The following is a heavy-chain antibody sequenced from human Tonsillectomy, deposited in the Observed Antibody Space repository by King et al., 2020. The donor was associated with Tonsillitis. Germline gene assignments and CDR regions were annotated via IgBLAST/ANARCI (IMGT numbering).Heavy chain of an antibody. CDR1: GYTFTSYY. CDR3: ARAGNSYGWRGGLVDDY. CDR2: INPSGGST. D-gene: IGHD5-18*01. J-gene: IGHJ4*02. Sequence: VQLVESGAEVKKPGASVKVSCKASGYTFTSYYMHWVRQAPGQGLEWMGIINPSGGSTSYAQKFQGRVTMTRDTSTSTVYMELSSLRCEDTAVYYCARAGNSYGWRGGLVDDYWGQGTLVTVSS. V-gene: IGHV1-46*01.